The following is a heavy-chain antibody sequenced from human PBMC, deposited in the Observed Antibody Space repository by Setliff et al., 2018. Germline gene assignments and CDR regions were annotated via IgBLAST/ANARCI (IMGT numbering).Heavy chain of an antibody. D-gene: IGHD2-8*01. Sequence: LRLSCAASGFTVNTNYMTWVRQAPGKGLEWVSITYRDGSTYYAESVKGRFTLSRDSTKNTLSLQMNSLRVEDTAFYYCGTNSDSMHYIDFWGQGTLVTVSS. J-gene: IGHJ4*02. V-gene: IGHV3-66*01. CDR3: GTNSDSMHYIDF. CDR1: GFTVNTNY. CDR2: TYRDGST.